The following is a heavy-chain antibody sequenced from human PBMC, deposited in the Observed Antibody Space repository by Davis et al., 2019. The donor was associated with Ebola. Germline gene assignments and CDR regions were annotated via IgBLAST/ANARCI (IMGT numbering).Heavy chain of an antibody. CDR2: IYYSGST. D-gene: IGHD4-17*01. CDR3: ARELQTTVTTNAFDI. CDR1: GGSISSYY. J-gene: IGHJ3*02. Sequence: SETLSLTCTVSGGSISSYYWSWIRQPPGKGLEWIGYIYYSGSTNYNSSLKSRVIISVDTSKKQFSLKLRYVTAADTAVYFCARELQTTVTTNAFDIWGQGTMVTVSS. V-gene: IGHV4-59*01.